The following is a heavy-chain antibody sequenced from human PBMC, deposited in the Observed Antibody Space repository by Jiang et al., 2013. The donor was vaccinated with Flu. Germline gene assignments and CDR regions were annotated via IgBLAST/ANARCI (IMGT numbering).Heavy chain of an antibody. CDR3: ASHDYGDYNAFDI. CDR1: GGSISSGDYY. V-gene: IGHV4-31*03. CDR2: IYYNGNT. D-gene: IGHD4-17*01. Sequence: GLVKPSQTLSLTCTVSGGSISSGDYYWSWIRQRPGKGLEWIGYIYYNGNTYYNPSLKSRVTISVDTSKNQFSLKLTSVTAADTAVYYCASHDYGDYNAFDIWGQGTMVTVSS. J-gene: IGHJ3*02.